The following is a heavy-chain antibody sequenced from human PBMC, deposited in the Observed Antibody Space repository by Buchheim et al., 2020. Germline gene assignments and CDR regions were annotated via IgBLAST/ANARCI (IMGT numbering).Heavy chain of an antibody. D-gene: IGHD3-22*01. CDR2: INHSGST. CDR3: ARASYYYDSSGYFYYFDY. J-gene: IGHJ4*02. CDR1: GGSISSYY. Sequence: QVQLQESGPGLVKPSETLSLTCTVSGGSISSYYWSWIRQPPGKELEWIGEINHSGSTNYNPSLKSRVTISVDTSKNQFSLKLSSVTAADTAVYYCARASYYYDSSGYFYYFDYWGQGTL. V-gene: IGHV4-34*01.